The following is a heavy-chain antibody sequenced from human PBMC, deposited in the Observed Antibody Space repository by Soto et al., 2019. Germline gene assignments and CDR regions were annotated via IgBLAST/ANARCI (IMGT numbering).Heavy chain of an antibody. J-gene: IGHJ6*02. CDR2: IIPLFGTA. CDR1: GGTFSSYA. Sequence: QVQLVQSGAEVRKPGSSVKVSCKASGGTFSSYAISWVRQAPGQGLEWMGGIIPLFGTANYAQKFQGRATISGGEARSTAKVEVSSLISGNRAVFYCAGDSVDRAMFTLDCFYWHWGRDVGGQGPTVPVS. V-gene: IGHV1-69*01. D-gene: IGHD5-18*01. CDR3: AGDSVDRAMFTLDCFYWHWGRDV.